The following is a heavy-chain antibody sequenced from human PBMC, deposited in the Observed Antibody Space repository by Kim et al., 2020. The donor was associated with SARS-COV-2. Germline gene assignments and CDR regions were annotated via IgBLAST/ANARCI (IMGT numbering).Heavy chain of an antibody. D-gene: IGHD3-9*01. Sequence: SVKVSCKASGGTFSSYAISWVRQAPGQGLEWMGGIIPIFGTANYAQKFQGRVTITADESTSTAYMELSSLRSEDTAVYYCAREVYDIFTWFDPWGQGTLVTVSS. V-gene: IGHV1-69*13. J-gene: IGHJ5*02. CDR3: AREVYDIFTWFDP. CDR2: IIPIFGTA. CDR1: GGTFSSYA.